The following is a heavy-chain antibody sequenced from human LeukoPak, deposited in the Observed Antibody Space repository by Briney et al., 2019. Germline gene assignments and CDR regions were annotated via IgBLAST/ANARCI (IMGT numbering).Heavy chain of an antibody. J-gene: IGHJ5*02. CDR2: IYYSGST. CDR3: ARGVYCGGYCYSGYWFDP. V-gene: IGHV4-31*03. CDR1: GGSISSGGYY. D-gene: IGHD2-21*02. Sequence: SETLSLTCTVSGGSISSGGYYWSWIRQHPGKGLEWIGYIYYSGSTYYNPSLKSRVTISVDTSKNQFSLKLSSVTAAATAVYCCARGVYCGGYCYSGYWFDPWGQGTLVTVSS.